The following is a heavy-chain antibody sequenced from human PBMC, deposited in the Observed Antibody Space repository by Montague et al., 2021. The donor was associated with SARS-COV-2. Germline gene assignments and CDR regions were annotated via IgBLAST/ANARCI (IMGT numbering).Heavy chain of an antibody. CDR2: IDSDGTT. Sequence: SLRLSCAASGFTISSHAMSWVRQAPGKGLQWVSAIDSDGTTNYADPVKGRFTISRDNSKNTLYLQMDSLRVDDSAVYYWATVDWYSSSNYWGQGTLVTVSS. J-gene: IGHJ4*02. V-gene: IGHV3-23*01. CDR1: GFTISSHA. D-gene: IGHD6-13*01. CDR3: ATVDWYSSSNY.